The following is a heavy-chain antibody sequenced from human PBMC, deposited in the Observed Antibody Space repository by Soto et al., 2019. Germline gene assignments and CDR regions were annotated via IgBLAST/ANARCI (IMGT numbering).Heavy chain of an antibody. CDR1: GYTFTSYD. CDR3: ARERSGDFDY. Sequence: QVQLVQSGAEVKKPGASVKVSCKASGYTFTSYDINWVRQATGQGLEWMGWMNPNSGNTGNAQKFQGRVTLARNTSLSPAYMGLSSLRSEDPTVYYCARERSGDFDYWGQGALVTVSS. D-gene: IGHD1-26*01. V-gene: IGHV1-8*01. J-gene: IGHJ4*02. CDR2: MNPNSGNT.